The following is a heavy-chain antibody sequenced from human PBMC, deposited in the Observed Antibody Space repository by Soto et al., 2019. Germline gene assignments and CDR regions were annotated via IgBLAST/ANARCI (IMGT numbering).Heavy chain of an antibody. CDR3: ARDLGSSWYPEYFQH. J-gene: IGHJ1*01. CDR2: ISSSSSTI. Sequence: GGAPRLSCAAPGFTFSSYSKNLGRPAPGKGLEWVSYISSSSSTIYYADSVKGRFTISRDNAKNSLYLQMNSLRAEDTAVYYCARDLGSSWYPEYFQHWGQGTLVTVSS. V-gene: IGHV3-48*01. D-gene: IGHD6-13*01. CDR1: GFTFSSYS.